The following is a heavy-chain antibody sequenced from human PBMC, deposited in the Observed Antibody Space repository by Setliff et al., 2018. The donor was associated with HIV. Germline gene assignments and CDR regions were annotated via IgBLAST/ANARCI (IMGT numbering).Heavy chain of an antibody. CDR2: FYISGST. J-gene: IGHJ5*02. CDR1: GDSISSGASC. D-gene: IGHD3-22*01. V-gene: IGHV4-61*02. Sequence: SETLSLTCSVSGDSISSGASCWSWIRQPAGKGLEWIGRFYISGSTNYSPSLKSRVSMSVDTSKNQFSLKLNSVTAADTAVYYCARDRSYYDSGGYYYAGWFDPWGQGNLVTVSS. CDR3: ARDRSYYDSGGYYYAGWFDP.